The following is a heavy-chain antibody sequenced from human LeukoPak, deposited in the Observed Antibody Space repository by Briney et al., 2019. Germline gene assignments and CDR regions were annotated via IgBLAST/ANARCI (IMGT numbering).Heavy chain of an antibody. CDR2: ISAYNSNT. V-gene: IGHV1-18*01. J-gene: IGHJ6*02. CDR3: ARSGSHNYYYYGMDV. D-gene: IGHD1-26*01. Sequence: ASVTVSCKASGYTFTNYGISWVRQAPGQGLEWMGWISAYNSNTKYAQKFQRRVTMTTDTSTNTVNMELRSLRSDDTAVFYCARSGSHNYYYYGMDVWGQGTTVIVSS. CDR1: GYTFTNYG.